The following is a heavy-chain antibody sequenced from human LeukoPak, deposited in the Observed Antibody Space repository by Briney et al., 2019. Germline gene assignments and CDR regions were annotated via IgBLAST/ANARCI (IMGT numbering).Heavy chain of an antibody. D-gene: IGHD2-2*01. V-gene: IGHV3-23*01. CDR2: INDVGAT. CDR1: GFTFNNYA. CDR3: VKDHCSTTRCIAGFDF. Sequence: PGGSLRLSCAPSGFTFNNYAMSWVRQTPGRGLQWVSGINDVGATFYADSVKGRFTISRDNSKNTLYLQMNSLRAEDSAIYYCVKDHCSTTRCIAGFDFWGQGTLVTVSS. J-gene: IGHJ4*02.